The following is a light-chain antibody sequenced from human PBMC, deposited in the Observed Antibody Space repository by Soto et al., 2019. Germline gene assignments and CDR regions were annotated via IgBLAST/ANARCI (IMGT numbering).Light chain of an antibody. CDR1: QSISSY. CDR3: QQIYIPPRP. J-gene: IGKJ2*01. Sequence: DIQMTQSPSSLSASVGDRVTITCRASQSISSYLNWYQQKPGKAPKLLIYAASSLQSGVPSRFRGVGSGTDFPPTTASLQPEDFEIYYCQQIYIPPRPFGQGTRWEIK. CDR2: AAS. V-gene: IGKV1-39*01.